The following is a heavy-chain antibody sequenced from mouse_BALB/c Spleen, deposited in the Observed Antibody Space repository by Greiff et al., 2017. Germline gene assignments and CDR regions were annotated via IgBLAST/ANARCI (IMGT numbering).Heavy chain of an antibody. Sequence: EVNVVESGGGLVKPGGSLKLSCAASGFTFSDYYMYWVRQTPEKRLEWVATISDGGSYTYYPDSVKGRFTISRDNAKNNLYLQMSSLKSEDTAMYYCARGGGYGYYFDYWGQGTTLTVSS. D-gene: IGHD1-1*01. V-gene: IGHV5-4*02. CDR1: GFTFSDYY. CDR2: ISDGGSYT. J-gene: IGHJ2*01. CDR3: ARGGGYGYYFDY.